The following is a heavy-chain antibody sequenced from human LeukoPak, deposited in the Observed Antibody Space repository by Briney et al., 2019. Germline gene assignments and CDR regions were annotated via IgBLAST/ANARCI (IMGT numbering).Heavy chain of an antibody. Sequence: GGSLRLSCVVSGFTVSNNYMKWVRQAPGKGLEWVSTIYSGGSTYYADSVKGRFTISRDNSKNTLYLQMNSLRAEDTAVYYCARGNQYYYDSSGYFNWFDPWGQGTLVTVSS. J-gene: IGHJ5*02. CDR2: IYSGGST. CDR1: GFTVSNNY. CDR3: ARGNQYYYDSSGYFNWFDP. V-gene: IGHV3-66*01. D-gene: IGHD3-22*01.